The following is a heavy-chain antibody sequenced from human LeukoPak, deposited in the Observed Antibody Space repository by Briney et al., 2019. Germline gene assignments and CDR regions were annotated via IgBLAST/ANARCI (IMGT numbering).Heavy chain of an antibody. J-gene: IGHJ4*02. V-gene: IGHV4-59*01. Sequence: SETLSLTCTVSGGSISSYYWSWIRQPPGKGLGWIGYIYYSGSTNYNPSLKSRVTISVDTSKNQFSLKLSSVTAADTAVYYCARVEYSSSWYPFVGYWGQGTLVTVSS. D-gene: IGHD6-13*01. CDR3: ARVEYSSSWYPFVGY. CDR1: GGSISSYY. CDR2: IYYSGST.